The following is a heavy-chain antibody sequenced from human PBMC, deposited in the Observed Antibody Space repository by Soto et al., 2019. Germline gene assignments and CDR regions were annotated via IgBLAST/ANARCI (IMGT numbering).Heavy chain of an antibody. V-gene: IGHV1-2*02. J-gene: IGHJ4*02. CDR1: GYTFTGHY. D-gene: IGHD3-10*01. Sequence: QVRLVQSGAEVKRPGASVKVSCKASGYTFTGHYIYWVRQAPGQGLEWMGWINPNTGDTNYAQKFQGRVTMTRDTSTTTIYIDLSSLRSDDTAVYFCARDPGAFGEVLEFWGQGTLVTVSS. CDR2: INPNTGDT. CDR3: ARDPGAFGEVLEF.